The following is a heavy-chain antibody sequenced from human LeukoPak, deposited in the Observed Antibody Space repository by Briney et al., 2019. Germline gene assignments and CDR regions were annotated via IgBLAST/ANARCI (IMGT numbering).Heavy chain of an antibody. V-gene: IGHV4-59*12. Sequence: SETLSLTCTVSGGCISDYYWSWIRQPPGKGLEWIGYFSNSGTTNQNPSLKSRVTMSVDTSKNQFSLKLSSVTAADTAVYYCARGSNWGDYWGQGALVTVSS. CDR1: GGCISDYY. D-gene: IGHD7-27*01. J-gene: IGHJ4*02. CDR2: FSNSGTT. CDR3: ARGSNWGDY.